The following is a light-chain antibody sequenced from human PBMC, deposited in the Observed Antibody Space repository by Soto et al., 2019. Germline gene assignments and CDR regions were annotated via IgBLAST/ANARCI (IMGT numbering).Light chain of an antibody. J-gene: IGKJ1*01. Sequence: DIQVTQSPSSLSASVGDRVTITCRASQSINNYLNWYQQKPGKAPKLLIYAASTLQSGVPSRFSGSGSGTEFTLTISSLQPEDFATYYCQQLNSYRRTFGQGTKVDIK. V-gene: IGKV1-9*01. CDR2: AAS. CDR1: QSINNY. CDR3: QQLNSYRRT.